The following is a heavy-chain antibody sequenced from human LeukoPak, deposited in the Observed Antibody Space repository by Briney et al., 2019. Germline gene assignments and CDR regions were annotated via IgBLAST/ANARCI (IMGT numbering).Heavy chain of an antibody. Sequence: GGSLRLSCAASGFTFSSFSMNWVRQAPGQGLEWVSSISSSSRYISYADSGKGRFTTSRANAKNSLYLQMNSLRDEDTAVYYCARDLYSRSCDDRSGLNHYYYVMELWGQGTAVSVSS. D-gene: IGHD3-22*01. J-gene: IGHJ6*02. CDR3: ARDLYSRSCDDRSGLNHYYYVMEL. CDR1: GFTFSSFS. V-gene: IGHV3-21*01. CDR2: ISSSSRYI.